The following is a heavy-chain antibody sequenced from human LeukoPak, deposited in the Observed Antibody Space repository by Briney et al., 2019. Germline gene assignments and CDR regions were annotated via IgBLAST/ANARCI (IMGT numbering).Heavy chain of an antibody. CDR1: GGSISNY. D-gene: IGHD3-3*01. CDR3: ARGSHYDFWSGNYFDY. V-gene: IGHV4-59*01. J-gene: IGHJ4*02. Sequence: PSETLSLTCTVSGGSISNYWSRIRQPPGKGLEWIGYIYYSGSTNYNPSLKSRVTISVDTSKNQFSLKLSSVTAADTAVYYCARGSHYDFWSGNYFDYWGQGTLVTVSS. CDR2: IYYSGST.